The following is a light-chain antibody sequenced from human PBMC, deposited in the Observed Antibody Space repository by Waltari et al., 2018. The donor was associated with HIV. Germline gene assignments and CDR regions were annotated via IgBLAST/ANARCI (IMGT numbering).Light chain of an antibody. J-gene: IGKJ4*02. CDR1: ESLSGN. V-gene: IGKV3-15*01. Sequence: VLTQFPATLSVSPGDTATLSCRASESLSGNLAWYQQKPGQAPRLLIHDTSTRATGVPTRFGGSRSGTDFTLTISSLRPEDIAVYYCQQYIRWPLTFGGGTKVEIK. CDR2: DTS. CDR3: QQYIRWPLT.